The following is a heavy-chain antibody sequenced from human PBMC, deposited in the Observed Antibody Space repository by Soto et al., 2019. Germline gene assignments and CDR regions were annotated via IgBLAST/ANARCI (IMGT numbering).Heavy chain of an antibody. CDR1: GYTFTNYG. CDR3: ARGSGTLDY. D-gene: IGHD1-26*01. V-gene: IGHV1-18*01. CDR2: ISAYTGDT. J-gene: IGHJ4*02. Sequence: QVQLVQSGGEVKKPGASVKVSCKASGYTFTNYGITWVRQAPGQGLEWMGWISAYTGDTNYAQKMGQFSAYQGDAAYAQKLEGRVTMTTDTSTSTAYMELRSLRSDDTAVYYCARGSGTLDYWGQGTLVTVSS.